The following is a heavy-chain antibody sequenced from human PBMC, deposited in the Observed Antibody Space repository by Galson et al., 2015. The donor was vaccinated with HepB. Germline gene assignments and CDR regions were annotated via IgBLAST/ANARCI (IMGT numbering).Heavy chain of an antibody. D-gene: IGHD3-10*01. J-gene: IGHJ6*02. V-gene: IGHV3-53*01. CDR3: ARESGDHYYGSGSYYYYYYGMDV. CDR2: IYSGGST. Sequence: SLRLSCAASGSTVSSNYMSWVRQAPGKGLEWVSVIYSGGSTYYADSVKGRFTISRDNSKNTLYLQMNSLRAEDTAVYYCARESGDHYYGSGSYYYYYYGMDVWGQGTTVTVSS. CDR1: GSTVSSNY.